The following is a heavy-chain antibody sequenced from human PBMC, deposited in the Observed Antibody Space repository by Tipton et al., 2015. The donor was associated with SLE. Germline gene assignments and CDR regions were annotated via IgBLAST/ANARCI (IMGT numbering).Heavy chain of an antibody. CDR3: ARDRGIAVAGTGGFDY. CDR1: GFTFSSYE. D-gene: IGHD6-19*01. Sequence: SLRLSCAASGFTFSSYEMNWVRQAPGKGLEWVSYISSSGSTIYYADSVKGRFTISRDNAKNSLYLQMNSLRAEDTAVYYCARDRGIAVAGTGGFDYWGQGTLVTVSS. CDR2: ISSSGSTI. V-gene: IGHV3-48*03. J-gene: IGHJ4*02.